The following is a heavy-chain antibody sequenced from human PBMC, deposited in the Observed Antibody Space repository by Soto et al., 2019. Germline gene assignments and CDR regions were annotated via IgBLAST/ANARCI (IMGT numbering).Heavy chain of an antibody. D-gene: IGHD4-17*01. CDR1: GFTFSSYA. Sequence: QVQLVESGGGVVQPGRSLRLSCAASGFTFSSYAMHWVRQAPGKGLEWVAVISYDGSNKYYADSEKGRFTISRDNSKNTLYLQMNSMRAEDTAVYYCAREGDYGGWIDYWGQGTLVTVSS. CDR2: ISYDGSNK. CDR3: AREGDYGGWIDY. J-gene: IGHJ4*02. V-gene: IGHV3-30-3*01.